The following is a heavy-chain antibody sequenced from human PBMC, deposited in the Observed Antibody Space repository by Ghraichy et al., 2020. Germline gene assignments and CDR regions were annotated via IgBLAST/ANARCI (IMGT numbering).Heavy chain of an antibody. CDR3: ASVNGAFDI. V-gene: IGHV4-39*01. CDR1: GGSISSSSYY. D-gene: IGHD2-8*01. Sequence: GSLRLSCTVSGGSISSSSYYWGWIRQPPGKGLEWIGSIYYSGSTYYNPSLKSRVTISVDTSKNQFSLKLSSVTAADTAVYYCASVNGAFDIWGQGTMVTVSS. J-gene: IGHJ3*02. CDR2: IYYSGST.